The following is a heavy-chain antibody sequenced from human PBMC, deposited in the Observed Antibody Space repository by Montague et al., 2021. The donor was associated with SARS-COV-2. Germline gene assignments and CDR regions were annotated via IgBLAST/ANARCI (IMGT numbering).Heavy chain of an antibody. D-gene: IGHD4/OR15-4a*01. J-gene: IGHJ6*02. Sequence: SETLSLTCTVSGGSISSSNYYWGWIRQPPGKGREWIGNMYYSGSNYYNPSLKSRVTIAIDKSKNPFSLKLSSATAAATAVYYCARDAIVLQGVTKGMDVWGQGTTVTVSS. CDR1: GGSISSSNYY. V-gene: IGHV4-39*07. CDR2: MYYSGSN. CDR3: ARDAIVLQGVTKGMDV.